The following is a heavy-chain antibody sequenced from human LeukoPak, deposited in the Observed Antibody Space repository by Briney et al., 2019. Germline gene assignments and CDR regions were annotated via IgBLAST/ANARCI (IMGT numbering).Heavy chain of an antibody. J-gene: IGHJ3*02. CDR1: GESLSVYY. D-gene: IGHD3-3*01. V-gene: IGHV4-34*01. Sequence: SESLCLTPAVYGESLSVYYWSCVPEPPGRGREGGGEINHSESTNHSSYLKSPVTISVNTAKNQFTLKLSLVTAAHTAVYYCARDSVYYDCWSGPDAFDMWGQGTMVSVSS. CDR2: INHSEST. CDR3: ARDSVYYDCWSGPDAFDM.